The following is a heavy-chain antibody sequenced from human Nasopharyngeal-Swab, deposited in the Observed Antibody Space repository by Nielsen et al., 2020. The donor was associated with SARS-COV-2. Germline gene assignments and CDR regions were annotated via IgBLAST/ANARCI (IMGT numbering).Heavy chain of an antibody. CDR3: ARAHPRSCTDGVCFRSRVYNWFDP. V-gene: IGHV1-69*06. Sequence: SVKVSCKASGDTFSSSAITWVRQAPGQGLEWMGGIIPMFGTADYAQKFQGRVTITADRSTSTAYMEMNSLRSEDTAVYYCARAHPRSCTDGVCFRSRVYNWFDPWGQGTLVTVSS. D-gene: IGHD2-8*01. CDR2: IIPMFGTA. J-gene: IGHJ5*02. CDR1: GDTFSSSA.